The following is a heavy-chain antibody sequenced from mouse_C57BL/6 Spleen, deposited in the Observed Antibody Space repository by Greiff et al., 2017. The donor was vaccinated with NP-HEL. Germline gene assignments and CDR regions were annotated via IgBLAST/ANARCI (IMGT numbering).Heavy chain of an antibody. CDR3: ERHESGGYDYDEAWFAY. V-gene: IGHV1-62-2*01. CDR2: FYPGSGSI. Sequence: QVQLQQSGAELVKPGASVKLSCKASGYTFTEYTIHWVKQRSGQGLEWIGWFYPGSGSIKYNEKFKDKATLTADKSSSTVYMELSRLTSEDSAVYFCERHESGGYDYDEAWFAYWGQGTLVTVSA. J-gene: IGHJ3*01. CDR1: GYTFTEYT. D-gene: IGHD2-4*01.